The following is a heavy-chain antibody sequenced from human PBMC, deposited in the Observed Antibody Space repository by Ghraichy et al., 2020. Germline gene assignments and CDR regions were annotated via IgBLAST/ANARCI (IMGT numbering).Heavy chain of an antibody. CDR1: GDSITSGDYF. CDR3: ARGAMVRGVTWFDP. V-gene: IGHV4-30-4*01. Sequence: SETLSLTCTVSGDSITSGDYFWSWLRQPPGKGPKWIGYIYSSGSAYYEPSLRSRVTISVDTSKNQFSLKLISVTAADTAVYYCARGAMVRGVTWFDPWGQGTQGTVSS. J-gene: IGHJ5*02. D-gene: IGHD3-10*01. CDR2: IYSSGSA.